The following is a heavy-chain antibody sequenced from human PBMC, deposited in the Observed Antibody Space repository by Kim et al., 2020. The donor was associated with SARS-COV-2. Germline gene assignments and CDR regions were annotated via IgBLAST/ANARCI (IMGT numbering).Heavy chain of an antibody. Sequence: SETLSLTCAVYGGSFSGYYWSWIRQPPGKGLEWIGEINHSGSTNYNPSLKSRVTISVDTSKNQFSLNLSSVTAADTAVYYCARGGYDFRGVPDPTTDYWGQGTLVTVSS. CDR3: ARGGYDFRGVPDPTTDY. J-gene: IGHJ4*02. CDR2: INHSGST. V-gene: IGHV4-34*01. D-gene: IGHD1-20*01. CDR1: GGSFSGYY.